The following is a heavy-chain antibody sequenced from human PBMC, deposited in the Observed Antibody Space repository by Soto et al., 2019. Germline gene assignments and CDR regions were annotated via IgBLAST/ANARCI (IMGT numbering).Heavy chain of an antibody. D-gene: IGHD3-10*01. Sequence: QVQLQESGPGLVKPSQTLSLTCTVSGGSISSGGYYWSWIRQHPGKGLEWIGYIYYSGSTYYNPSLKSRVTISLDTSKNPFSLNLSSVTDADTAVYYCARQITIVRGVIINPSGAFDIWGQGTMVTVSS. CDR3: ARQITIVRGVIINPSGAFDI. V-gene: IGHV4-31*03. J-gene: IGHJ3*02. CDR1: GGSISSGGYY. CDR2: IYYSGST.